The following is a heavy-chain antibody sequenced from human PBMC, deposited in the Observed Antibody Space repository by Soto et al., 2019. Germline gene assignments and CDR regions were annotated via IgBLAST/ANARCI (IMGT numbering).Heavy chain of an antibody. V-gene: IGHV1-69*13. D-gene: IGHD5-12*01. Sequence: SVKVSCKASGGTFSSYAISWVRQAPGQGLEWMGGIIPIFGTANYAQKFQGRVTITADESTSTAYMELSSLRSEDTAVYYCASGSPYSGYDHYYYGMDVWGQGTTVTVSS. CDR2: IIPIFGTA. J-gene: IGHJ6*02. CDR1: GGTFSSYA. CDR3: ASGSPYSGYDHYYYGMDV.